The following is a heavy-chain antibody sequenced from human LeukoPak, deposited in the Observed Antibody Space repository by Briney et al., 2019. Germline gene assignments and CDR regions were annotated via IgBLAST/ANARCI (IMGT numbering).Heavy chain of an antibody. J-gene: IGHJ5*02. CDR1: GGSFSGYY. V-gene: IGHV4-34*01. Sequence: SETLSLTCAVYGGSFSGYYWRWLRQPPGKGLEWIGEINHSGSTNYNPSLKSRVTISVDTSKNQFSLKLSSVTAADTAVYYCARGGDYGNSNWFDPWGQGTLVTVSS. CDR2: INHSGST. D-gene: IGHD4-17*01. CDR3: ARGGDYGNSNWFDP.